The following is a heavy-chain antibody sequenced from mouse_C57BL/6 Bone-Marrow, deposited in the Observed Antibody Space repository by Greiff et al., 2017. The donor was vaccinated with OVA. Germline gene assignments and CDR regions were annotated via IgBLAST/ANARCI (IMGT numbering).Heavy chain of an antibody. V-gene: IGHV10-1*01. D-gene: IGHD2-3*01. CDR2: IRSKSNNYAT. Sequence: EVKLVESGGGLVQPKGSLKLSCAASGFSFNTYAMNWVRQAPGKGLEWVARIRSKSNNYATYYADSVKDRFTISRDDSESMLYLQMNNLKTEDTAMYYCVRPGIYDGYSCDYWGQGTTLTVSS. J-gene: IGHJ2*01. CDR3: VRPGIYDGYSCDY. CDR1: GFSFNTYA.